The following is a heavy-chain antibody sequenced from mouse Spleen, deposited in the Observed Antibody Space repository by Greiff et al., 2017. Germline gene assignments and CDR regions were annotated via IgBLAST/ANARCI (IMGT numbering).Heavy chain of an antibody. CDR2: ISSGGGST. V-gene: IGHV5-12-1*01. Sequence: EVQGVESGGGLVKPGGSLKLSCAASGFTFSSYAMSWVRQTPEKRLEWVAYISSGGGSTYYPDTVKGRFTISRDNAKNTLYLQMSSLKSEDTAMYYWARQNDGYYGFDYWGQGTTLTVSS. D-gene: IGHD2-3*01. J-gene: IGHJ2*01. CDR3: ARQNDGYYGFDY. CDR1: GFTFSSYA.